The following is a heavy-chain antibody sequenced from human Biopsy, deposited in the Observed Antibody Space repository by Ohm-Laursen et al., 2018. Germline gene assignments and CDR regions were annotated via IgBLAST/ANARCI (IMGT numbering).Heavy chain of an antibody. V-gene: IGHV4-61*08. D-gene: IGHD3-22*01. Sequence: SRTLSLTCTVSGGSIGGSGDYWSWIRQPPGKGLEWIGYISDTGTTNYNPSLRGRVAMSVDTSKNQFSLQLTSVTAADTAIYYCARDRGYYSDRTVPGYFDLWGRGTLVTVSS. J-gene: IGHJ2*01. CDR3: ARDRGYYSDRTVPGYFDL. CDR2: ISDTGTT. CDR1: GGSIGGSGDY.